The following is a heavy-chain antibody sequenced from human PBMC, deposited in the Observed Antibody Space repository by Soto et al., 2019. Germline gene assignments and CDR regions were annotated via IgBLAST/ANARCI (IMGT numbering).Heavy chain of an antibody. CDR1: GFTFSTYG. V-gene: IGHV3-30*18. J-gene: IGHJ4*02. CDR3: AKDQGGGGSSSDY. Sequence: QVQLVESGGGVVQPGRSLRLSCAASGFTFSTYGMHWVRQAPGKGLEWVAVISFDGSNKNYGDSVKGRFTISRDNSKNTLDMQRNSLSAEDTAVYYCAKDQGGGGSSSDYWGQGTLVTVSS. D-gene: IGHD3-16*01. CDR2: ISFDGSNK.